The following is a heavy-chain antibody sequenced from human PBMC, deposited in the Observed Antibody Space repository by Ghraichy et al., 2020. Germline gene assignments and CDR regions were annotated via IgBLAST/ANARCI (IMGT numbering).Heavy chain of an antibody. CDR1: GYSISSGYY. CDR3: ARDHGYYGSGSYYNNWFDP. CDR2: IYYSGST. J-gene: IGHJ5*02. D-gene: IGHD3-10*01. V-gene: IGHV4-38-2*02. Sequence: SETLSLTCTVSGYSISSGYYWGWIRQPPGKGLEWIGSIYYSGSTYYNPSLKSRVTISVDTSKNQFSLKLSSVTAADTAVYYCARDHGYYGSGSYYNNWFDPGGQGTLVTVSS.